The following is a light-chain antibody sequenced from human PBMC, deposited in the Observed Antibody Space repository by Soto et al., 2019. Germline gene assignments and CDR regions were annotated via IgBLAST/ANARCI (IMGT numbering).Light chain of an antibody. CDR2: GAS. CDR1: QNVASNY. V-gene: IGKV3-20*01. CDR3: QQYATSAWT. J-gene: IGKJ1*01. Sequence: EIVLTQSPGTLSLSPGERATLSCRASQNVASNYLAWYQQSRGQPPRLLIYGASSRATGIPDRFSGSGSGTDFTLSISRLEPEDFAVYHCQQYATSAWTFGQGTKVEIK.